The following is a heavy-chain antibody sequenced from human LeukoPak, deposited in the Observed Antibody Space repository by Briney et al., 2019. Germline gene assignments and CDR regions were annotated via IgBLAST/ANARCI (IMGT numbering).Heavy chain of an antibody. D-gene: IGHD3-22*01. Sequence: GGSLRLSCAASGFTVSSNYMSWVRQAPGKGLEWVSVVYSGGDTYYADSVKGRFTISRDSSKNTLYLQMNSLRAEDTAVYYCARDHRYYYGSGGYYIWYFDLWGRGTLVTVSS. CDR3: ARDHRYYYGSGGYYIWYFDL. CDR2: VYSGGDT. CDR1: GFTVSSNY. J-gene: IGHJ2*01. V-gene: IGHV3-66*01.